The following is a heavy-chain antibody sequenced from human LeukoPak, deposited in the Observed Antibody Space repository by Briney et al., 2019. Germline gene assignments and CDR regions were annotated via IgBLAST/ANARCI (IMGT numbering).Heavy chain of an antibody. CDR3: ARSRYDSSGYYGIIGD. D-gene: IGHD3-22*01. CDR1: GFSLGDHG. CDR2: SKSEGTFT. V-gene: IGHV3-21*05. Sequence: GGSLRLSCIASGFSLGDHGMSWVRQAPGKGLEWISYSKSEGTFTSYADSVKGRFTISRDNAKNSLYLEMNSLRAEDTAVYYCARSRYDSSGYYGIIGDWGQGTLVTVSS. J-gene: IGHJ4*02.